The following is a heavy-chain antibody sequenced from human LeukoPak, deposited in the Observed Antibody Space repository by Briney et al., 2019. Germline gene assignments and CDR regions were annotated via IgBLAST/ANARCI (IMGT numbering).Heavy chain of an antibody. CDR1: GGTFSSYA. V-gene: IGHV1-8*02. J-gene: IGHJ5*02. CDR3: ARDNSMHERGWWFDP. CDR2: MNPNNGNT. D-gene: IGHD1-20*01. Sequence: ASVKVSCKASGGTFSSYAISWVRQATGQGLEWMGWMNPNNGNTGYAQKFQGSVTMTRNTSMSTAYMELSSLRSEDTAVYYCARDNSMHERGWWFDPWGQGTLVTVSS.